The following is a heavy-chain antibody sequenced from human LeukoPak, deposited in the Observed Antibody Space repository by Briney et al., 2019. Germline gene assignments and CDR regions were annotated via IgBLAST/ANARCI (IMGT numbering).Heavy chain of an antibody. J-gene: IGHJ4*02. Sequence: ASVKVSCKASGYTFTGCYMHWVRQAPGQGLEWMGWINPNSGGTNYQGRVTMTRDTSISTAYMELSRLRSDDTAVYYCARAVNYYDSSGYTDYWGQGTLVTVSS. CDR2: INPNSGGT. V-gene: IGHV1-2*02. D-gene: IGHD3-22*01. CDR3: ARAVNYYDSSGYTDY. CDR1: GYTFTGCY.